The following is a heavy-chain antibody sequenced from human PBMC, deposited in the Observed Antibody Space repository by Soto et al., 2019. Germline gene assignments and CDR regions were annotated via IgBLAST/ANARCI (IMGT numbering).Heavy chain of an antibody. Sequence: LQVVESGGGSVQPGGSLRLSCEASGLSFDLYAMHWVRQVPGRGLEWVAGISWDSSRLDYAASVKGRFTVSRDNAKASLYLHMNSLRAEDTALYHCSKTINWSYHPFDMWGQGTTVPVSS. CDR2: ISWDSSRL. D-gene: IGHD1-7*01. CDR1: GLSFDLYA. CDR3: SKTINWSYHPFDM. V-gene: IGHV3-9*01. J-gene: IGHJ3*02.